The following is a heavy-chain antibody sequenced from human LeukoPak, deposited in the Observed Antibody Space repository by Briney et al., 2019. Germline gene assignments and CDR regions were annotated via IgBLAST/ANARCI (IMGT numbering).Heavy chain of an antibody. V-gene: IGHV3-23*01. CDR3: AKAANEFGELLFFFYFDY. Sequence: GGSLRLSCAASGFTFSGYAMSWVRQAPGRGLEWVSAISGGGGSKYYEDSGKGGLTISRDNSKNTLYLQMNSLRAEDTAVYYCAKAANEFGELLFFFYFDYWGQGTLVTVSS. CDR1: GFTFSGYA. J-gene: IGHJ4*02. D-gene: IGHD3-10*01. CDR2: ISGGGGSK.